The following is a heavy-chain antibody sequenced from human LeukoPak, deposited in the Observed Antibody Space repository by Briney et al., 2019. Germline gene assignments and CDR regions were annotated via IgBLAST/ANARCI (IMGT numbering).Heavy chain of an antibody. V-gene: IGHV3-71*01. D-gene: IGHD6-19*01. CDR2: ISGGTT. CDR3: SRGSGWLSVY. CDR1: GFTFSDYY. J-gene: IGHJ4*02. Sequence: GGSLRLSCAASGFTFSDYYMSWIRQAPGKGLEWIGFISGGTTEYAASVKGRFTISRDDSTSIAYLQMNSLTTEDTAVYYCSRGSGWLSVYWGQGTLVTVSS.